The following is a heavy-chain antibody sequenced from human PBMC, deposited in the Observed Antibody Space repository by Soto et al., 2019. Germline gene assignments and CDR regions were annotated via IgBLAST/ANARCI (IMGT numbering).Heavy chain of an antibody. V-gene: IGHV3-21*01. CDR1: GFTFSSSS. Sequence: GGSLRLSCAASGFTFSSSSMNWVRQAPGKGLEWVSSISSSSSYIYYADSVKGRFTISRDNAKNSLYLEMNSLRAEDTAVYYCARDKNSGYDSFDYWGQGTLVTVSS. D-gene: IGHD5-12*01. CDR3: ARDKNSGYDSFDY. J-gene: IGHJ4*02. CDR2: ISSSSSYI.